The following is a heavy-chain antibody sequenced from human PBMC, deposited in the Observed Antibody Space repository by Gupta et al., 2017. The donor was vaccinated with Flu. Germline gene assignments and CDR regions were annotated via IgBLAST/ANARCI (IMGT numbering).Heavy chain of an antibody. Sequence: KVSGYTFTDYYIHWVQQAPGKGLEWMGLVDPEDGETIYAEKFQGRVTITADTSTDTAYMELSSLRSDDTAVYYCATVGIVGFYFDYWGQGTLVSVSS. V-gene: IGHV1-69-2*01. CDR1: GYTFTDYY. CDR3: ATVGIVGFYFDY. D-gene: IGHD1-26*01. J-gene: IGHJ4*02. CDR2: VDPEDGET.